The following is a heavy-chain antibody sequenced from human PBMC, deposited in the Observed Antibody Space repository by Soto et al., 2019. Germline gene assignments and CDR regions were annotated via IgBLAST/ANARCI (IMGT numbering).Heavy chain of an antibody. J-gene: IGHJ6*02. V-gene: IGHV3-30*18. CDR3: AKGLVGYVFGVQDYYFGMDV. Sequence: QVQLVESGGGVVQPGRSLRLSCGASGFKFSTYGMHWVRQAPGKGLEWVAVISDDGNNKDYADSVKGRFTISRDNSKNTSYLQMNSLRGEDTAVYYCAKGLVGYVFGVQDYYFGMDVWGQGTTVAVSS. D-gene: IGHD1-26*01. CDR2: ISDDGNNK. CDR1: GFKFSTYG.